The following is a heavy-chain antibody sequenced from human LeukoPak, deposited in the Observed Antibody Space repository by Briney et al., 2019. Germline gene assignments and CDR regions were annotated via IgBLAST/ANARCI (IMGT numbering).Heavy chain of an antibody. CDR1: GGSISSGGYY. D-gene: IGHD3-10*01. CDR2: IYYSGST. J-gene: IGHJ3*02. Sequence: SETLSLTCTVSGGSISSGGYYWSWIRQHPGKGLEWIGYIYYSGSTNYNPSLKSRVTISVDTSKNQFSLKLSSVTAADTAVYYCARAVRGAPSAFDIWGQGTMVTVSS. CDR3: ARAVRGAPSAFDI. V-gene: IGHV4-61*08.